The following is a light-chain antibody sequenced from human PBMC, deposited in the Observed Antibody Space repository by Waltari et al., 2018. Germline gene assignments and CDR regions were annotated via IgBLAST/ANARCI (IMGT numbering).Light chain of an antibody. Sequence: QSVLTQPPSASGTPGQRVTISCSGSSSNIGVSTVNWFRQFPGTAPKPLICGVIHRPSGVPARFAGSKSGTSASLAISGLQSEDEADYFCAAWDRSLRIVVFGGGTKLTVL. V-gene: IGLV1-44*01. CDR2: GVI. CDR1: SSNIGVST. CDR3: AAWDRSLRIVV. J-gene: IGLJ2*01.